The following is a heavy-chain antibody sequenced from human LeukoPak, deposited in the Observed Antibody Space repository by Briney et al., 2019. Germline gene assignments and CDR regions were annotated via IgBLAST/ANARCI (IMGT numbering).Heavy chain of an antibody. V-gene: IGHV1-3*01. CDR1: GYTFTSYA. CDR3: ARDPPRRWELRDDAFDI. CDR2: INAGNGNT. Sequence: VASVKVSCKASGYTFTSYAMHWVRQAPGQRLEWMGWINAGNGNTKYSQKFQGRVTITRDTSASTAYMELSSLRSEDTAVYYCARDPPRRWELRDDAFDIWGQGTMVTVSS. D-gene: IGHD1-26*01. J-gene: IGHJ3*02.